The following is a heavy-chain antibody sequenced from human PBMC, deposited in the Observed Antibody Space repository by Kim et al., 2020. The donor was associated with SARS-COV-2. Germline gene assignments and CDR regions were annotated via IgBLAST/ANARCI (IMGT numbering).Heavy chain of an antibody. CDR2: T. Sequence: TRQSGNFQGRITITRDTSASTTYMEVSSLRSEDTAVYFCARGPNTGDFDYWGQGTLVAVSS. J-gene: IGHJ4*02. V-gene: IGHV1-3*01. D-gene: IGHD1-26*01. CDR3: ARGPNTGDFDY.